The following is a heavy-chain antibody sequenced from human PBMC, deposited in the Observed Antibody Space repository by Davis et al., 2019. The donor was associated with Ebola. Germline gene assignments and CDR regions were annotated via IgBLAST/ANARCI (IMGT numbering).Heavy chain of an antibody. Sequence: GESLKISCAASGFTFSSYGMHWVRQAPGKGLEWVAVISYDGSNKYYADSVKGRFTISRDNSKNTLYLQMNSLRAEDTAVYYCAKGLSIVGATPDYWGQGTLVTVSS. CDR3: AKGLSIVGATPDY. V-gene: IGHV3-30*18. CDR1: GFTFSSYG. D-gene: IGHD1-26*01. J-gene: IGHJ4*02. CDR2: ISYDGSNK.